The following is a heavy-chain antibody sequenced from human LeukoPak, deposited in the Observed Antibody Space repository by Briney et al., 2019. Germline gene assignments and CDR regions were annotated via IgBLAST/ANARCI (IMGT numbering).Heavy chain of an antibody. CDR1: VGSISSYY. CDR2: IYTSGST. CDR3: ASGYSGYDFDY. D-gene: IGHD5-12*01. V-gene: IGHV4-4*07. Sequence: PSETLSLTCTVSVGSISSYYWSWIRQPAGKGLEWIGRIYTSGSTNYNPSLKSRITMSVDTSKSQFSLKLSSVTAADTAVYYCASGYSGYDFDYWGQGTLVTVSS. J-gene: IGHJ4*02.